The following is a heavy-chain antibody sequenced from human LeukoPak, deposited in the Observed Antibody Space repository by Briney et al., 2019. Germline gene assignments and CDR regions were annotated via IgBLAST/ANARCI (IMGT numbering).Heavy chain of an antibody. CDR1: GASISRYY. CDR3: ARVRSSGWYSTYYFEY. V-gene: IGHV4-59*01. CDR2: IYYSGST. J-gene: IGHJ4*02. Sequence: PSETLSLTCTVSGASISRYYWSWIRQPPGKGLEWIGYIYYSGSTNYNPSVKSRVTISADTSKNQFSLRLTSVTAADTAVYYCARVRSSGWYSTYYFEYWGQGNLVTVSS. D-gene: IGHD6-19*01.